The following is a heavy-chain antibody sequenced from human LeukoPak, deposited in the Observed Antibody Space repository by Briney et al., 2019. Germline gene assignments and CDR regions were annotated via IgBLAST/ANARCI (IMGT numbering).Heavy chain of an antibody. CDR2: IYTSGST. V-gene: IGHV4-4*07. Sequence: SETLSLTCTVSGGSISGYYWSWIRQPAGKGLEWIGRIYTSGSTNYNPSLKSRVTMSVDTSKNQFSLKLSSVTAADTAVYYCAGLSSSWPFDYWGQGTLVTVSS. J-gene: IGHJ4*02. CDR1: GGSISGYY. CDR3: AGLSSSWPFDY. D-gene: IGHD6-13*01.